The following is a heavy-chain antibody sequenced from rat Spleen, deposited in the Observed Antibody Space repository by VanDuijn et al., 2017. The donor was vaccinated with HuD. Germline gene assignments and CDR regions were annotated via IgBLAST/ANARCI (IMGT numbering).Heavy chain of an antibody. Sequence: EVQLVESGGGLVQPGRSLKLSCAASGFTFSNFPMAWVRQAPKKGLEWVASISSGGNGTYYPDSVKGRLTISRDNAKSTLYLQMDSLRSEDTATYFCARHDYSGVITNWFAYWGHGTLVTVSS. J-gene: IGHJ3*01. V-gene: IGHV5-25*01. CDR1: GFTFSNFP. D-gene: IGHD4-3*01. CDR2: ISSGGNGT. CDR3: ARHDYSGVITNWFAY.